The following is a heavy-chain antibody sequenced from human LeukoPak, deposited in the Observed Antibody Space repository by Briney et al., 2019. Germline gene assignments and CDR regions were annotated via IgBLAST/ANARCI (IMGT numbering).Heavy chain of an antibody. V-gene: IGHV1-3*01. CDR2: INAGNGNT. CDR1: GYTFTSYA. CDR3: ARGLRFLEWLESPYYYYYGMDV. J-gene: IGHJ6*02. Sequence: ASVKVSCKASGYTFTSYAMHWVRQAPGQRLEWMGWINAGNGNTKYSQKFQGRVTMTRNTSISTAYMELSSLRSEDTAVYYCARGLRFLEWLESPYYYYYGMDVWGQGTTVTVSS. D-gene: IGHD3-3*01.